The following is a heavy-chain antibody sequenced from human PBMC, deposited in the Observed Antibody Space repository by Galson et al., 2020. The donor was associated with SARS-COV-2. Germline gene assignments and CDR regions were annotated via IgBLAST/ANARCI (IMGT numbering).Heavy chain of an antibody. Sequence: NSGGSLRLSCAASGFTFSDYYMSWIRQAPGKGLEWVSYISSSGSTIYYADSVKGRFTISRDNAKNSLYLQMNSLRAEDTAVYYCRNPGRGELHCSSTSCPKVGYYYYYMDVWGKGTTVTVSS. CDR3: RNPGRGELHCSSTSCPKVGYYYYYMDV. CDR2: ISSSGSTI. CDR1: GFTFSDYY. D-gene: IGHD2-2*01. V-gene: IGHV3-11*01. J-gene: IGHJ6*03.